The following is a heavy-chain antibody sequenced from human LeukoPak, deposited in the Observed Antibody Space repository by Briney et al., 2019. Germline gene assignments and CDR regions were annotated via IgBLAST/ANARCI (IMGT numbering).Heavy chain of an antibody. CDR1: GFTFSDHY. Sequence: PGGSLRLSCAVSGFTFSDHYMDWVRQAPGKGLEWVGRSRNKANSYSTEYATSVKGRFTISRDDSGNSLYLQMNSLKTEDTAVYWCTKHQAQGFWGQGTLVTVSS. CDR2: SRNKANSYST. J-gene: IGHJ4*02. V-gene: IGHV3-72*01. CDR3: TKHQAQGF.